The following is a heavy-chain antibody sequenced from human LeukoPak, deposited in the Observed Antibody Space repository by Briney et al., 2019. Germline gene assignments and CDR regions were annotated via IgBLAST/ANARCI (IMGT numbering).Heavy chain of an antibody. CDR1: GFGFSNYA. J-gene: IGHJ4*02. CDR3: AKYSHDSSGSYDY. D-gene: IGHD3-22*01. V-gene: IGHV3-23*01. CDR2: ISGSGSGGST. Sequence: GGSLRLSCAASGFGFSNYAMSWVRQAPGKGLEWVSAISGSGSGGSTYYADSVKGRFTISRDNSENTLYLQMNSLRAEDTAVYYCAKYSHDSSGSYDYWGQGTLVTVSS.